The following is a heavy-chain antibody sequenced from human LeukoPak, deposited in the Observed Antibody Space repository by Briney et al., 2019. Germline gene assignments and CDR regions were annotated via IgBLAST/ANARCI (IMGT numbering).Heavy chain of an antibody. J-gene: IGHJ4*01. V-gene: IGHV3-74*01. Sequence: GGSLRLSCAVSGFKFNSYWVNWVRQVPGKGLVWVAHLNTHGNTANYADSVKGRFTISRDNAKSTLYLQMNSLRAEDTAIYYCVRDNAYTFDYWGHGTLVTVSS. CDR1: GFKFNSYW. CDR2: LNTHGNTA. D-gene: IGHD5-24*01. CDR3: VRDNAYTFDY.